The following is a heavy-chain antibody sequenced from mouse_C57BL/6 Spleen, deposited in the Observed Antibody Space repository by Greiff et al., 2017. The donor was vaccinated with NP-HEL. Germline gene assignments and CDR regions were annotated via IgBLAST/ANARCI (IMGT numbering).Heavy chain of an antibody. Sequence: QVQLKESGAELVRPGASVTLSCKASGYTFTDYEMHWVKQTPVHGLEWIGAIDPETGGTAYNQKFKGKAILTADKSSSTAYMELRSLTSEDSAVYYCTRDYLGTYWGQGTLVTVSA. CDR3: TRDYLGTY. J-gene: IGHJ3*01. D-gene: IGHD1-1*01. CDR2: IDPETGGT. V-gene: IGHV1-15*01. CDR1: GYTFTDYE.